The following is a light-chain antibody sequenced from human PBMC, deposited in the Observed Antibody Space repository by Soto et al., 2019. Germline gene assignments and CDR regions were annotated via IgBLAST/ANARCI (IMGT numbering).Light chain of an antibody. J-gene: IGLJ1*01. CDR1: SIDIGTYDH. CDR3: ISYTVSRSYV. V-gene: IGLV2-14*01. Sequence: QSALTQPASVSGSPGQSITISCSGTSIDIGTYDHVAWFQQFPGKTPKLMIYSVSNRPSGVSYRFSGSKSGNTASLTISGLQAEDEADYYCISYTVSRSYVFGTGTKLTVL. CDR2: SVS.